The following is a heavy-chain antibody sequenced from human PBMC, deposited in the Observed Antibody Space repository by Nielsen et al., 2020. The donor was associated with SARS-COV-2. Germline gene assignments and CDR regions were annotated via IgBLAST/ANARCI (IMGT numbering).Heavy chain of an antibody. D-gene: IGHD5-18*01. V-gene: IGHV3-30-3*01. J-gene: IGHJ4*02. CDR1: GFTFSSYA. Sequence: GESLKISCTASGFTFSSYAMHWVRQAPGKGLEWVAVISYDGSNKYYADSVKGRFTISRDNAKNSLYLQMNSLRAEDTAVYYCARDLGGYGGFDYWGQGTLVTVSS. CDR3: ARDLGGYGGFDY. CDR2: ISYDGSNK.